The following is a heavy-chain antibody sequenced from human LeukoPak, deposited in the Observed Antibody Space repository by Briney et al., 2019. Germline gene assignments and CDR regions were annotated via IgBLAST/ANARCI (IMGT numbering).Heavy chain of an antibody. V-gene: IGHV3-23*01. CDR3: AKMTGDCTSTYCSAFDY. CDR1: GFTFSSYA. Sequence: PGGSLRLSCAASGFTFSSYAMSWVRQAPGKGLEWVSGISGSGSRTYYADSAKERFTISRDNFKSTLYVQMNSLGAEDTAVYYCAKMTGDCTSTYCSAFDYWGQGTLVTVSS. CDR2: ISGSGSRT. D-gene: IGHD2-2*01. J-gene: IGHJ4*02.